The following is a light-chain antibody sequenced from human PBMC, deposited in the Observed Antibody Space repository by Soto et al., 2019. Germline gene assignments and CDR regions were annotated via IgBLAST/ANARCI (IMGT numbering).Light chain of an antibody. J-gene: IGKJ1*01. Sequence: RASQSVSSYLAWYQQKPGQAPRLLIYDASNRATGIPARFSVSRSGTGFRVTIAGLEFQHFPAPYCQQPATWATIAQGTKVDIK. CDR2: DAS. V-gene: IGKV3-11*01. CDR1: QSVSSY. CDR3: QQPATWAT.